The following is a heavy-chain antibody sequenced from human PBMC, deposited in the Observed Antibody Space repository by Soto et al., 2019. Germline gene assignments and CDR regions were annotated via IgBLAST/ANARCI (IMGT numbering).Heavy chain of an antibody. CDR2: IYYSGST. V-gene: IGHV4-39*01. CDR3: AKPGNYGSGSYLYYLDY. Sequence: QLQLQESGPGLVKPSETLSLTCTVSGGSISSSSDYWGGIRQPTGKGLEWIGSIYYSGSTYYNPSLKSRVTISVDTSKNQFSLKLSSVTAADTAVYYCAKPGNYGSGSYLYYLDYWGQGTLVTVSS. D-gene: IGHD3-10*01. J-gene: IGHJ4*02. CDR1: GGSISSSSDY.